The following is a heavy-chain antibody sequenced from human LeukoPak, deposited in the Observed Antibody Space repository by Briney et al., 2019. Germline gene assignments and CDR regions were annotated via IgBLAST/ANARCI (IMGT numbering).Heavy chain of an antibody. Sequence: GGSLRLSCAASGFTFSSYGMHWVRQAPGKGLERVAFIRYDGSNKYYADSVKGRFTISRDNSKNSLYLQMNSLRAEDTAVYYCAKEGQYQLLYYYYYYMDVWGKGTTVTVSS. CDR2: IRYDGSNK. CDR1: GFTFSSYG. J-gene: IGHJ6*03. V-gene: IGHV3-30*02. D-gene: IGHD2-2*01. CDR3: AKEGQYQLLYYYYYYMDV.